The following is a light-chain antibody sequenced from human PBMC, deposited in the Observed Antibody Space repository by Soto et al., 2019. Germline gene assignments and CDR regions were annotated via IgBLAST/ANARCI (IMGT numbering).Light chain of an antibody. V-gene: IGKV1-39*01. CDR2: AAP. CDR1: HRINNY. J-gene: IGKJ1*01. Sequence: IQLTQSPSDIATLVCGSGNSTCRASHRINNYLNWYQQKPGKAPKLLIYAAPSLQSGVPSIFTGSGSGTDFTLTISNLQTEDFATYYCHQNYSLPETFGQGTKVDIK. CDR3: HQNYSLPET.